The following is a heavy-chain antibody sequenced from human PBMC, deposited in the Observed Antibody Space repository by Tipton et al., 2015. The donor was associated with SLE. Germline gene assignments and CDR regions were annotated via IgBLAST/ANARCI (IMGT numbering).Heavy chain of an antibody. CDR3: ARTHHTYYYDSSGYSPTPCLFVY. CDR2: IYYSGSI. V-gene: IGHV4-59*11. D-gene: IGHD3-22*01. CDR1: GGSISSHY. J-gene: IGHJ4*02. Sequence: TLSLTCTVSGGSISSHYWSWIRQRPGKGLVWIGYIYYSGSINSNSSLKSRVTISVDTSKNQFSLKLSSVTAADTALYYCARTHHTYYYDSSGYSPTPCLFVYWRQGTLVTVSS.